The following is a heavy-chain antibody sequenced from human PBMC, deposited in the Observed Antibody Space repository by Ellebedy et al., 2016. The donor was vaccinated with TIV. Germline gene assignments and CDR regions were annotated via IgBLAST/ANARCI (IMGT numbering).Heavy chain of an antibody. CDR3: AKSGGLFSLRNALDN. D-gene: IGHD2-15*01. Sequence: GESLKISCEASGFTFTQYAMSWVRQAPGKGLEWVSSISGEGGSSYYADSVKGRFTVSRDNSKDTLFLHMNSLRADDTAVYYCAKSGGLFSLRNALDNWGQGTLVTVSS. CDR2: ISGEGGSS. J-gene: IGHJ4*02. V-gene: IGHV3-23*01. CDR1: GFTFTQYA.